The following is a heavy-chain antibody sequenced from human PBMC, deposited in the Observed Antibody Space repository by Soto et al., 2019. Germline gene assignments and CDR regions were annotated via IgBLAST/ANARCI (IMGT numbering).Heavy chain of an antibody. D-gene: IGHD3-22*01. CDR2: INAGIGDT. CDR1: GYTFTSYA. J-gene: IGHJ4*02. Sequence: VKVSCKASGYTFTSYAMHWVRQAPGQRLEWMGWINAGIGDTQYSQKFQGRVTITRDTSASTAYMELSSLRSEDTAVYYCARDFGMVVVAPGHGGRGTLVTVS. CDR3: ARDFGMVVVAPGH. V-gene: IGHV1-3*01.